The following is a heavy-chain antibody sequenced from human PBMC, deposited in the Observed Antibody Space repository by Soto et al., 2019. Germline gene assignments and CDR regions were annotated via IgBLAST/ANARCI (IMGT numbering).Heavy chain of an antibody. CDR1: GGSFSGYN. J-gene: IGHJ4*02. Sequence: SETLSVKCAEYGGSFSGYNWTWIRQPPGKGLEWIGEINHSGNTNNNPSLKSRVTISVDTSKNQLSLKLNSVTAADTGVYYCARGIGIIVVVEGESPAEYYLDSWGQGTLVTVSS. V-gene: IGHV4-34*01. CDR2: INHSGNT. CDR3: ARGIGIIVVVEGESPAEYYLDS. D-gene: IGHD2-15*01.